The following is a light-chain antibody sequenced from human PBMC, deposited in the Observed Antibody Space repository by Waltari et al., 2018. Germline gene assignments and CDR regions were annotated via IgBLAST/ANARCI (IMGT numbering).Light chain of an antibody. J-gene: IGKJ1*01. Sequence: EIVMSHSPATLSVSPGERATLSCRASQSVSNKLAWYQQKPGQAPRLLIYGASTMATAIPGRFSGSGSGTEFTLTISSLQSEDVAPYHCQQYNSGPWTFGQGTKVEL. V-gene: IGKV3-15*01. CDR1: QSVSNK. CDR3: QQYNSGPWT. CDR2: GAS.